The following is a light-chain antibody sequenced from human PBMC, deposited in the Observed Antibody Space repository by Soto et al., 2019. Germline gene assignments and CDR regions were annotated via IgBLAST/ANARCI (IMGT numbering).Light chain of an antibody. CDR2: DVS. CDR1: SSDVGGYNY. Sequence: QTALTQPASVCGSPGQSITISCTGTSSDVGGYNYVSWYQQHPGKAPNLIIFDVSNRPSGVSNRFSGSKSGNSSSLTISGLQAEDEADYYCSSYTGSNTPVVFGGGTNLTVL. J-gene: IGLJ2*01. V-gene: IGLV2-14*01. CDR3: SSYTGSNTPVV.